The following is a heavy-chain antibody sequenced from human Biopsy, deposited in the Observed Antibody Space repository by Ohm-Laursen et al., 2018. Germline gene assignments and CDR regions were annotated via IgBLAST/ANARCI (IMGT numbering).Heavy chain of an antibody. CDR3: ATAAYAPPYFNL. CDR1: GITSRSYW. Sequence: SLRLSCAASGITSRSYWMSWIRQAPGKGLEWVANIKQDGSEKNYVASVKGRFTISRDNAKDSLFLQMNSLRAEDTAVYFCATAAYAPPYFNLWGRGTVVTVSS. J-gene: IGHJ4*02. CDR2: IKQDGSEK. D-gene: IGHD4-17*01. V-gene: IGHV3-7*03.